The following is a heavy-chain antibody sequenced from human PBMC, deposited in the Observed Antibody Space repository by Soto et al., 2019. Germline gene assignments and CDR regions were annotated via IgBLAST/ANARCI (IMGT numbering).Heavy chain of an antibody. D-gene: IGHD2-15*01. CDR3: AGRPLIVIVGSCYPRRDEPAGRDNYGMDV. V-gene: IGHV5-51*01. J-gene: IGHJ6*02. CDR1: GYSFTSYW. CDR2: IYPGDSDT. Sequence: GESLKISFKGSGYSFTSYWIGWVRQMPVKGLEWMGIIYPGDSDTRYSPSFQGQVTISADKSIRTAYLQGSSLTAPDTAMYYCAGRPLIVIVGSCYPRRDEPAGRDNYGMDVWGPRTTVTVSS.